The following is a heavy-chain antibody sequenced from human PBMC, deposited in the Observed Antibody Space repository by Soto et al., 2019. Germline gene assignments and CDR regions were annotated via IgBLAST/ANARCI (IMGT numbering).Heavy chain of an antibody. J-gene: IGHJ5*02. CDR3: ARGRYCSGGSCLRWFDP. V-gene: IGHV4-59*08. CDR2: IYYSGST. Sequence: SETLSLTCTVSGGSISSYYWSWIRQPPGKGLEWIGYIYYSGSTNYNPSLKSRVTISEDTSKNQFSLKLSSVTAADTAVYYCARGRYCSGGSCLRWFDPWGQGTLVTVSS. CDR1: GGSISSYY. D-gene: IGHD2-15*01.